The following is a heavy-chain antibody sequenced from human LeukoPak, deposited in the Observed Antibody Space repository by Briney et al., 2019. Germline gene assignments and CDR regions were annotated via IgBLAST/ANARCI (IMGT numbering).Heavy chain of an antibody. J-gene: IGHJ4*02. D-gene: IGHD6-13*01. CDR3: ARGRIGSWYSNSGSHFDY. CDR1: GFTFSSYA. Sequence: GGSLRLSCAASGFTFSSYAMSWVRQAPGKGLEWVSAISGSGGSTYYADSVKGRFTISRDNAKNSLYLQMDSLRAEDTAVYYCARGRIGSWYSNSGSHFDYWGQGTLVTVSS. CDR2: ISGSGGST. V-gene: IGHV3-23*01.